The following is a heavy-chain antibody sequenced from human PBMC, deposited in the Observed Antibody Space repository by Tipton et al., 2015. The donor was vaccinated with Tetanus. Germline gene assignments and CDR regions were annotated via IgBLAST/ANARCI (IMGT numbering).Heavy chain of an antibody. D-gene: IGHD5-24*01. CDR3: ARGGRDAYNNPLGACDV. V-gene: IGHV4-34*01. J-gene: IGHJ3*01. Sequence: LRLSCTVSGGSFSLYYWNWVRQSPGKGLEWIGEISHSGSSSYSPSLKSRVTISVDTSKNQFSLRLRSVAAADTAVYYCARGGRDAYNNPLGACDVWGRGTTVTVSS. CDR2: ISHSGSS. CDR1: GGSFSLYY.